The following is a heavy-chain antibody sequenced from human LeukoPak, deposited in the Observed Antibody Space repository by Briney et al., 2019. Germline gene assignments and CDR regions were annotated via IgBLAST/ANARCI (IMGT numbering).Heavy chain of an antibody. CDR1: GFTFSSYT. Sequence: GGSLRLSCAASGFTFSSYTMSWVRQAPGKGLEWVSAISGSGGSTYYADSVKGRFTISRDNSKNTLYLQMNSLRAEDTAVYYCAKELQSRNGGSCYLDWGQGTLVTVSS. J-gene: IGHJ4*02. CDR3: AKELQSRNGGSCYLD. D-gene: IGHD2-15*01. V-gene: IGHV3-23*01. CDR2: ISGSGGST.